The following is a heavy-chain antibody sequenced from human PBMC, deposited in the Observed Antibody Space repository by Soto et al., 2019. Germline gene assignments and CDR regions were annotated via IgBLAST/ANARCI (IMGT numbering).Heavy chain of an antibody. CDR1: GFTVSSNY. V-gene: IGHV3-66*01. CDR2: IYSAGNT. D-gene: IGHD3-16*02. J-gene: IGHJ4*02. CDR3: ATSWITFGGVIVPFNY. Sequence: EVQLVESGGGLVQPGGSLRLSCAASGFTVSSNYMSWVRQAPGKGLDWVSVIYSAGNTYYADSVKGRFTISRDNSKNTLYLQMNSLRVEDTAVYYCATSWITFGGVIVPFNYWGQRTLVTVSS.